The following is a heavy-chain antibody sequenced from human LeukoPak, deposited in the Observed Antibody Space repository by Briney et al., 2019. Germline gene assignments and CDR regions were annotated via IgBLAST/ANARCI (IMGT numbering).Heavy chain of an antibody. J-gene: IGHJ3*02. V-gene: IGHV4-61*01. D-gene: IGHD6-13*01. CDR2: IYHSGST. Sequence: PSETLSLTCTVSGGSVSSGSYYWSWIRQPPGKGLEWIGEIYHSGSTNYNPSLKSRVTISVDKSKNQFSLKLSSVTAADTAVYYCARAVSGFDSSPIDAFDIWGQGTMVTVSS. CDR1: GGSVSSGSYY. CDR3: ARAVSGFDSSPIDAFDI.